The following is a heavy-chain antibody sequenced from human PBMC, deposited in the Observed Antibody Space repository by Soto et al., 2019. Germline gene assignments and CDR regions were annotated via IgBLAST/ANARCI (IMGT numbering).Heavy chain of an antibody. CDR2: IYWDDDK. V-gene: IGHV2-5*05. Sequence: QITLKESGPTLVKPTQTLTLTCTFSGFSLTTSGVGVGWVRQPPGKALEWLAFIYWDDDKSYGPSLKTRLTIIKDTSKNQVVLTMTNVDPVDTATYYCTHRRFGSPSGAMDVWGQGTTVTVSS. J-gene: IGHJ6*02. CDR3: THRRFGSPSGAMDV. CDR1: GFSLTTSGVG. D-gene: IGHD1-26*01.